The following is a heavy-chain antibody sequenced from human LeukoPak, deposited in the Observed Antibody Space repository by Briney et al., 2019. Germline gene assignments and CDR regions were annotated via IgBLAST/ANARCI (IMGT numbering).Heavy chain of an antibody. CDR1: GFTFSTYG. J-gene: IGHJ6*03. Sequence: GGSLRLSCAASGFTFSTYGIHWVRQAPGKGLEWVAFIRYDGSKTYYVESVKGRFTISRDNSKNTLYLQMNSLRADDTAVYYCAKDATTSDRDVWGKGPTVPVSS. CDR3: AKDATTSDRDV. CDR2: IRYDGSKT. V-gene: IGHV3-30*02. D-gene: IGHD2/OR15-2a*01.